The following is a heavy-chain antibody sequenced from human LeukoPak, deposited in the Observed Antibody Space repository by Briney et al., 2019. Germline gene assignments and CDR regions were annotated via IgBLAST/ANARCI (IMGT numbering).Heavy chain of an antibody. V-gene: IGHV4-59*01. J-gene: IGHJ4*02. D-gene: IGHD4-11*01. CDR1: GGSISSYY. CDR2: IYYSGGT. CDR3: ARALYSNYALDY. Sequence: SETLSLTCTVSGGSISSYYWSWIRQPPGKGLEWIGYIYYSGGTNYNPSLKSRVTISVDTSKNQFSPKLSSVTAADTAVYYCARALYSNYALDYWGQGTLVTVSS.